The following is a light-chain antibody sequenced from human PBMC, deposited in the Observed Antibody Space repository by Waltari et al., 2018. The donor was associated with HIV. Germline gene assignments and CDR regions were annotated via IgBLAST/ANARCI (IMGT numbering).Light chain of an antibody. Sequence: EIVLTQSPGTLSLSPGERATLSCRASQSVSSNYLARYQQKPGQAPRLLIYGASSRATGVPDRFSGSGSGTDVTLTISRLEPEDFAVYYCQQYGSSRTFGPGTKVDIK. V-gene: IGKV3-20*01. CDR3: QQYGSSRT. CDR1: QSVSSNY. J-gene: IGKJ3*01. CDR2: GAS.